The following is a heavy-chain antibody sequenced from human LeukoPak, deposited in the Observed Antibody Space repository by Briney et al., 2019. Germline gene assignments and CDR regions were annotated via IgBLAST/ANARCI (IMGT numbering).Heavy chain of an antibody. Sequence: PGGSLRLSCAASGFTFNSYAMSWVRQAPGKGLEWVSASSASGGSTYYADSVKGRFTISRDKSKNTLYLQMNSLRAEDTAVYYCAKAQDYCSSTNCYGEYYFDYWGQGTLVTVSS. D-gene: IGHD2-2*01. CDR3: AKAQDYCSSTNCYGEYYFDY. CDR2: SSASGGST. CDR1: GFTFNSYA. J-gene: IGHJ4*02. V-gene: IGHV3-23*01.